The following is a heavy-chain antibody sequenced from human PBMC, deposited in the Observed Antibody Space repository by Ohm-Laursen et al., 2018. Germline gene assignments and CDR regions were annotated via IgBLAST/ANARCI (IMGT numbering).Heavy chain of an antibody. CDR3: ARRAGNYVVGYYFDY. J-gene: IGHJ4*02. CDR1: GASISSNTYY. CDR2: IYHSGTT. D-gene: IGHD1-7*01. Sequence: GTLSLTCAVSGASISSNTYYWGWIRQPPGKGLEWIGTIYHSGTTYYNPSLKSRVTMSVETSKSQFSLKLSSVTAADTAVYYCARRAGNYVVGYYFDYWGQGTLVTVSS. V-gene: IGHV4-39*01.